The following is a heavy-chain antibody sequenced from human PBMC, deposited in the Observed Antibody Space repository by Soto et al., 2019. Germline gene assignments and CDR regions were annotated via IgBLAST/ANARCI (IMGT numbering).Heavy chain of an antibody. CDR1: GFSFRDYF. V-gene: IGHV3-11*01. CDR2: IGPYGNSI. J-gene: IGHJ4*02. D-gene: IGHD3-3*01. CDR3: ARDDYTYGVY. Sequence: QMQLVESGGGLVKPGESLRVSCAASGFSFRDYFMSWIRQAPGKGLEWVSYIGPYGNSIYYADSVKGRLTISRDDAKNSLYLDMNNLRAEDTAVYYCARDDYTYGVYWGQGSLVTVSS.